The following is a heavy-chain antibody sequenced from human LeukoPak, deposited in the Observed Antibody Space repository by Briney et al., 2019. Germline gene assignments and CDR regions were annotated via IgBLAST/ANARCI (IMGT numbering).Heavy chain of an antibody. D-gene: IGHD6-13*01. CDR1: GFTFSSYA. J-gene: IGHJ4*02. CDR2: IRGSDGNT. V-gene: IGHV3-23*01. Sequence: GGSLSPSCAASGFTFSSYAMTWVGQAPGKGLEWVSAIRGSDGNTYYADSVKGRFAISRDNSKNTLFLQMNSLRAEDTAVYYCAKDPGSSWYGYFDYWGQGTLVTVSS. CDR3: AKDPGSSWYGYFDY.